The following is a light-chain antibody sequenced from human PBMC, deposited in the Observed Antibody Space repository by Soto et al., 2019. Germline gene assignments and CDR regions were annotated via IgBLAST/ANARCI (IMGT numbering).Light chain of an antibody. CDR2: RNN. CDR1: SSNIGSNY. Sequence: QSVLTQPPSASGTPGQRVTISCSGSSSNIGSNYVYWYQQLPGTAPNLLIYRNNQRPSGVPDRFSGSKSGTSASLAISGLRSEDEADYYCGAWDDSLSGVVFGGGTKLTVL. V-gene: IGLV1-47*01. CDR3: GAWDDSLSGVV. J-gene: IGLJ2*01.